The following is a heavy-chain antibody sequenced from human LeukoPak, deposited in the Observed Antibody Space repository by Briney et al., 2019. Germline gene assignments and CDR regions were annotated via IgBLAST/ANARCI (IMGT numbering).Heavy chain of an antibody. D-gene: IGHD1-26*01. CDR2: IYPGDSDA. CDR3: ARRRDLYSGSYYPFDY. Sequence: GESLKISRKGSGYNFTSYWIGWVRQIPGKGPKWMGIIYPGDSDARYSPSFQGPVTISADNTISTAYLQWSSLKASDTAMYYCARRRDLYSGSYYPFDYWGQGTLVTVSS. CDR1: GYNFTSYW. J-gene: IGHJ4*02. V-gene: IGHV5-51*01.